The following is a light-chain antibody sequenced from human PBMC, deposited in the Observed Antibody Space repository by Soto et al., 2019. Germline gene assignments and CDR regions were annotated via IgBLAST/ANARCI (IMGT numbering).Light chain of an antibody. Sequence: QSALTQHPSASGSPGQSVTISCTGTSSDVGGYNYVSWYQQHPGKAPKLMIYEVSKRPSGVPDRFSGSKSGNTASLTVSGLEDDDDADYYCSSSGGSNNVVFGGGTKVTVL. CDR3: SSSGGSNNVV. CDR2: EVS. CDR1: SSDVGGYNY. V-gene: IGLV2-8*01. J-gene: IGLJ2*01.